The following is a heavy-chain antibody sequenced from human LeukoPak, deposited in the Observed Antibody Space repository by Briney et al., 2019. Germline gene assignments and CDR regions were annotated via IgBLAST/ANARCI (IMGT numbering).Heavy chain of an antibody. CDR3: ARDPPFIIGTTFFDY. CDR2: ISTSSTYI. V-gene: IGHV3-21*01. CDR1: GFTFSSYS. D-gene: IGHD1-20*01. Sequence: GGSLGLSCAASGFTFSSYSMNWVRQAPGKGLEWVSSISTSSTYIYYADSVKGRFTISRDNAKNSLYLQMNSLRAEDTAVYYCARDPPFIIGTTFFDYWGQGTLVTVSS. J-gene: IGHJ4*02.